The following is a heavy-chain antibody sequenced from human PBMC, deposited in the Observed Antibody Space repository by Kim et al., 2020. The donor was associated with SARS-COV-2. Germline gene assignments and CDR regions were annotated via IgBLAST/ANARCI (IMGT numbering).Heavy chain of an antibody. J-gene: IGHJ6*03. Sequence: GESLKISCKGSGYSFTSYWIGWVRQMPGKGLEWMGIIYPGDSDTRYSPSFQGQVTISADKSISTAYLQWSSLKASDTAMYYCARHRFGFASYFYYYYMSVWGNGTTVTVSS. D-gene: IGHD3-10*01. CDR2: IYPGDSDT. V-gene: IGHV5-51*01. CDR1: GYSFTSYW. CDR3: ARHRFGFASYFYYYYMSV.